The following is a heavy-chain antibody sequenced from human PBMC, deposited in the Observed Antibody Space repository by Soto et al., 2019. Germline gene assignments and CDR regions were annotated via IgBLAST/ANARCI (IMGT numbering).Heavy chain of an antibody. Sequence: EVQLVESGGGLVPPGGSLRLSCEVSGFTFSDRYMDWVRQAPGRGLEWVGRSRNKANSDTTEDATSVKGRFTVSRDDSKNLFFRQMNSLTAEDTAVYYCVRGYRGVDYWGQGALVTVSS. V-gene: IGHV3-72*01. CDR1: GFTFSDRY. D-gene: IGHD5-12*01. J-gene: IGHJ4*02. CDR3: VRGYRGVDY. CDR2: SRNKANSDTT.